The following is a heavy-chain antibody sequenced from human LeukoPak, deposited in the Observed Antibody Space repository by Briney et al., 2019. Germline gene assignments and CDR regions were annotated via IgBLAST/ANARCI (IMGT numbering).Heavy chain of an antibody. CDR1: GFSFNSDW. CDR2: IKHDESER. V-gene: IGHV3-7*01. Sequence: GGSLRLSCAASGFSFNSDWMDWVRQAPGKGLEWVANIKHDESERNYLDSVKGRFTISRDNAQNSLYLQMNGLRVEDTAVYYCTRRLDDWGQGTLVTVSS. J-gene: IGHJ4*02. CDR3: TRRLDD. D-gene: IGHD3-16*01.